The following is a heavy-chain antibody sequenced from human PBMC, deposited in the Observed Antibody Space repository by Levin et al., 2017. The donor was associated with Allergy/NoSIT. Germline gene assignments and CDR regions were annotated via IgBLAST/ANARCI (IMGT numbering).Heavy chain of an antibody. Sequence: GESLKISCAASGFTFSSFGMHWVRQAPGKGLEWVAVISYDGSNKYYADSVKGRFTISRDTSKNTLFLHMSSLRTDDTAVFYCAKDREYYNDGSDYYVHCGMDVWGQGTAVTVSS. D-gene: IGHD3-22*01. CDR2: ISYDGSNK. CDR1: GFTFSSFG. V-gene: IGHV3-30*18. J-gene: IGHJ6*02. CDR3: AKDREYYNDGSDYYVHCGMDV.